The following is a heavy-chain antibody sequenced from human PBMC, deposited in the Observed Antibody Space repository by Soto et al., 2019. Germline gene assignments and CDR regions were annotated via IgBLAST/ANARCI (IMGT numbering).Heavy chain of an antibody. CDR2: IIPILGIA. V-gene: IGHV1-69*04. Sequence: ASVKVSCKASGGTFSSYTISWVRQAPGQGLEWMGRIIPILGIANYAQKFQGRVTITADKSTSTAYMELSSLRSEDTAVYYCAREQLSSGWYKEVAFDIWGQGTMVTVSS. CDR3: AREQLSSGWYKEVAFDI. J-gene: IGHJ3*02. CDR1: GGTFSSYT. D-gene: IGHD6-19*01.